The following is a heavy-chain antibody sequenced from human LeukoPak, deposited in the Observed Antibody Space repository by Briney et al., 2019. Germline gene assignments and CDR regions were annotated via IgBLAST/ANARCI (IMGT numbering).Heavy chain of an antibody. CDR2: ISGSGGST. D-gene: IGHD3-16*01. CDR3: AKGCGYLYGGVNS. Sequence: GGSLRLSCAASGFIFDNYAMTWVRQAPGKGLEWVSLISGSGGSTYYAASVRGRFTISRDNPKNTLYLQMSSLRLEDPAVYYCAKGCGYLYGGVNSWGQGTLVTVSS. V-gene: IGHV3-23*01. J-gene: IGHJ4*02. CDR1: GFIFDNYA.